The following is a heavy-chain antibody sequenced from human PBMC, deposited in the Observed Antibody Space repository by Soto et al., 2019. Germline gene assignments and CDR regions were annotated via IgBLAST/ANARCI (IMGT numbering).Heavy chain of an antibody. CDR2: ISTTRNYT. Sequence: PGGSLRLSXIVSGFTFSDHFMAWVRQAPGKGLEWVSDISTTRNYTKYADSVKGRFSMSRDNARNSVYLQMNRLRADDTAVYYCARVSRDYHLYYFDYWGQGALVTVPQ. V-gene: IGHV3-11*06. CDR3: ARVSRDYHLYYFDY. D-gene: IGHD2-21*01. CDR1: GFTFSDHF. J-gene: IGHJ4*02.